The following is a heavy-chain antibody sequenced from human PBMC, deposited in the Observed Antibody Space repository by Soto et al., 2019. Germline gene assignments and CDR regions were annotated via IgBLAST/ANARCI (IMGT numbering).Heavy chain of an antibody. CDR2: ISYDGSNK. D-gene: IGHD3-16*01. Sequence: PGGSLRLSCAASGFTFSSYGMHWVRQAPGKGLEWVAVISYDGSNKYYADSVKGRFTISRDNSKNTLYLQMNSLRAEDTAVYYCAKDLAYGGDVVSGMDVWGQGTTVTVSS. V-gene: IGHV3-30*18. J-gene: IGHJ6*02. CDR3: AKDLAYGGDVVSGMDV. CDR1: GFTFSSYG.